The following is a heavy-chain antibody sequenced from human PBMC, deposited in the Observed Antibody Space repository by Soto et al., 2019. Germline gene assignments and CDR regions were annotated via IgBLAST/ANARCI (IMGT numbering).Heavy chain of an antibody. CDR3: ARGKDGRRAGTYYFDMDV. CDR1: GFSFRDYW. J-gene: IGHJ6*03. V-gene: IGHV3-7*01. Sequence: GGSLRLACAASGFSFRDYWVTWVRQAPGKGLDWVANIKQDGSEKYYLDSLKGRFTISRDNAKNSVYLLMNSLRAEDTAVYYCARGKDGRRAGTYYFDMDVWGKGTTVTVSS. D-gene: IGHD1-1*01. CDR2: IKQDGSEK.